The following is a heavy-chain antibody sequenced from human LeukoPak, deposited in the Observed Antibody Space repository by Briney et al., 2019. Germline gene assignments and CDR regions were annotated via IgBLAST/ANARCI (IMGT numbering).Heavy chain of an antibody. D-gene: IGHD2-15*01. J-gene: IGHJ2*01. Sequence: GESLKISCKGSGYSFTNCWINWVRQMPGKGLEWMGKIDPSDSYTNYSPSFQGHVTISADKSISTAYLQWSSLKASYTAMYYCARLCVDCSGGSCSSFWYFDLWGRGTLVTVSS. CDR1: GYSFTNCW. CDR3: ARLCVDCSGGSCSSFWYFDL. CDR2: IDPSDSYT. V-gene: IGHV5-10-1*01.